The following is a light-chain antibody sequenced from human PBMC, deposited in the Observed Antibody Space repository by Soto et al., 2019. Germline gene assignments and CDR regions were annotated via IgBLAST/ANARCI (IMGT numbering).Light chain of an antibody. CDR1: KSVGGD. V-gene: IGKV3-11*01. Sequence: DIVLTQSPATLSLTPGQGASLSCRASKSVGGDLVWYQQHPGQAPRLLIYDASNRATGIPPRFSGSGSGTDFTLTISSLEPEDFAVYYCHQRSNWPPFTFGGGTKVDIK. CDR2: DAS. J-gene: IGKJ4*01. CDR3: HQRSNWPPFT.